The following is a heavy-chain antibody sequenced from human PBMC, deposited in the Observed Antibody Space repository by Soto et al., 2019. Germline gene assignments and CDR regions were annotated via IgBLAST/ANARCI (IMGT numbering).Heavy chain of an antibody. CDR2: ISAYNGNT. V-gene: IGHV1-18*01. Sequence: ASLKVSCKASGYTCTIYGISWVLQAPGQGLEWMGWISAYNGNTNYAQKLQGRVTMTTDTSTSTAYMELRSLRSDDTAVYYCARLSYDILTGYSKGYFDYWGQGTLVTVSS. D-gene: IGHD3-9*01. J-gene: IGHJ4*02. CDR3: ARLSYDILTGYSKGYFDY. CDR1: GYTCTIYG.